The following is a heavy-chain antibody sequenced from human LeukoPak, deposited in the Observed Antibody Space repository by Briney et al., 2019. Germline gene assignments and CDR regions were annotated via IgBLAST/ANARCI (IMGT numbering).Heavy chain of an antibody. Sequence: GASVKVSCKASGYTFTSYYMHWVRQAPGQGLEWMGIINPSGGSTSYAQKFQGRVTMTRDMSTSTVYMELSSLRSEDTAVYYCARDGAGETYYDFWSGYSHHYYYYYYMDVWGKGTTVTVSS. CDR3: ARDGAGETYYDFWSGYSHHYYYYYYMDV. V-gene: IGHV1-46*01. CDR2: INPSGGST. D-gene: IGHD3-3*01. J-gene: IGHJ6*03. CDR1: GYTFTSYY.